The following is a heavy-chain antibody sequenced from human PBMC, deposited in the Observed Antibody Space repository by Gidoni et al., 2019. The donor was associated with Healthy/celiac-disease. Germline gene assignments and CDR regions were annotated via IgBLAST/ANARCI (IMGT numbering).Heavy chain of an antibody. CDR2: INHSGST. J-gene: IGHJ6*03. D-gene: IGHD1-1*01. V-gene: IGHV4-34*01. CDR1: GGSFSGYY. CDR3: ARGLYLERDRYYYMDV. Sequence: QVQLQQWGAGLLKPSETLSLTCAVYGGSFSGYYWSWIRQPPGKGLEWIGEINHSGSTNYNPSLKSRVTISVDTSKNQFSLKLSSVTAADTAVYYCARGLYLERDRYYYMDVWGKGTTVTVSS.